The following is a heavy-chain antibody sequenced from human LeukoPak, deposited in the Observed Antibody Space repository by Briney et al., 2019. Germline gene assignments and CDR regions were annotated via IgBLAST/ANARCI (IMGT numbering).Heavy chain of an antibody. CDR3: ARGKRITIFGVAHNWFDP. D-gene: IGHD3-3*01. CDR1: GYTFTGYY. Sequence: ASVKVSCKASGYTFTGYYMHWVRQAPGQGLEWMGRINPNSGGTNYAQKFQGRVTMTRDTSISTAYMELSRLRSDGTAVYYCARGKRITIFGVAHNWFDPWGQGTLVTVSS. CDR2: INPNSGGT. J-gene: IGHJ5*02. V-gene: IGHV1-2*06.